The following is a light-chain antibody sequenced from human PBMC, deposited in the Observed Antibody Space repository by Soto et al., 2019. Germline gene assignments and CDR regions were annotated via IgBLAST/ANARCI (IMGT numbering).Light chain of an antibody. J-gene: IGLJ2*01. CDR3: AAWDDSLNAL. V-gene: IGLV1-44*01. CDR2: SNN. Sequence: QSVLTQPPSASGTPGQRVTISCSGSSSNIGSNTVNWYQQLPRTAPKLLIYSNNQRPSGVPDRFSGSKSCTSASLAISGLQSEDEADYYCAAWDDSLNALFGGGTKLTVL. CDR1: SSNIGSNT.